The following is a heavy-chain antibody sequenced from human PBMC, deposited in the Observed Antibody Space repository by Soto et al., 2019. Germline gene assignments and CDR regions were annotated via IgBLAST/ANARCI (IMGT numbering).Heavy chain of an antibody. Sequence: AVKVSCKASGGTFSSYAISWVRQAPGQGLEWMGGIIPIFGTANYAQKFQGRVTITADKSTSTAYMELSSLRSEDTAVYYCARGGIPLLSGAFDFSGPTPILTVSS. J-gene: IGHJ3*01. CDR2: IIPIFGTA. CDR3: ARGGIPLLSGAFDF. V-gene: IGHV1-69*06. CDR1: GGTFSSYA. D-gene: IGHD2-21*01.